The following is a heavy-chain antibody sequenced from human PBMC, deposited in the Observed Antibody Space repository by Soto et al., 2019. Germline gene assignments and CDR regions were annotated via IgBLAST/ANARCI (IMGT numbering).Heavy chain of an antibody. D-gene: IGHD5-12*01. J-gene: IGHJ3*02. Sequence: QVQLVESGGGVVQPGRSLRLSCAASGFTFSSYGMHWVRQAPGKGLEWVAVISYDGSNKYYADSVKGRFTISRDNSKNTLYLQINSLRAEDTAVYYCAKLRGYSGYDEAFDAFDIWGQGTMVTVSS. CDR1: GFTFSSYG. CDR3: AKLRGYSGYDEAFDAFDI. V-gene: IGHV3-30*18. CDR2: ISYDGSNK.